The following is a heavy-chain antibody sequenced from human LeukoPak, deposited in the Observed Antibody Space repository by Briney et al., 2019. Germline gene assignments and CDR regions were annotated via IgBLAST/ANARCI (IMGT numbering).Heavy chain of an antibody. D-gene: IGHD3-22*01. CDR2: ISGHGGST. CDR1: GFTFDAYA. J-gene: IGHJ4*02. CDR3: AKADDSSGYYFDY. V-gene: IGHV3-43*02. Sequence: GGSLRLSCAASGFTFDAYAMHWVRQAPGKGLEWASLISGHGGSTYYADSVKGRFTISRDNSKNSLYLQMNSLRTEDTALYYCAKADDSSGYYFDYWGQGTLVTVSS.